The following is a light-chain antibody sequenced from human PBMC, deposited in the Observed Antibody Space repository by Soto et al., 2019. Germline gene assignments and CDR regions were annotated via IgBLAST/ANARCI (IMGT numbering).Light chain of an antibody. V-gene: IGKV3-20*01. CDR3: QQYGSSPQT. CDR2: GAS. J-gene: IGKJ1*01. CDR1: QSLSSTY. Sequence: EIVLTQSPGTLSLSPGDRATLSCRASQSLSSTYLAWYQQKVGQAPRLLIYGASSRATGIPDRFTGSGSGTDFTLTISRLEPEDFAVYYCQQYGSSPQTFGQGTKVDIK.